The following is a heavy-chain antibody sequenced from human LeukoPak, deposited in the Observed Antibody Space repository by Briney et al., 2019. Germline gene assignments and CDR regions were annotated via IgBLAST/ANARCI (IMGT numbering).Heavy chain of an antibody. CDR2: IYYSGST. J-gene: IGHJ6*02. CDR1: GGSISNYY. Sequence: SETLSLTCTVSGGSISNYYWSWIRQPPGKGREWIGYIYYSGSTTYNPSLKSRVTISVDTSKNQFSLKLNSVTAADTAVYYCARRAGYYYGMDVWGQGTTVTVSS. V-gene: IGHV4-59*08. CDR3: ARRAGYYYGMDV.